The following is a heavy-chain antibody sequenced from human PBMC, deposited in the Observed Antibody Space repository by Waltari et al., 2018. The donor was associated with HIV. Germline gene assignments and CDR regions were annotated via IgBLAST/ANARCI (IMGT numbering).Heavy chain of an antibody. CDR2: VYYSGST. Sequence: QLQLQESGPGLVKPSETLSLTCTVPGGSMTSSIYYLGWIPRPPGKGLAWIGSVYYSGSTYYNPSLKSRLTIFVDTSKNHFSLNLSSVTAADTAVYYCARHGYYGSGSLRWFDPWGQGTLVTVSS. CDR3: ARHGYYGSGSLRWFDP. J-gene: IGHJ5*02. D-gene: IGHD3-10*01. V-gene: IGHV4-39*01. CDR1: GGSMTSSIYY.